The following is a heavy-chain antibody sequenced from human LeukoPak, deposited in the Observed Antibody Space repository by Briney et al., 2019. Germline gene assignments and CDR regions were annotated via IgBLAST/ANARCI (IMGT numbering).Heavy chain of an antibody. CDR3: AGTRGYSYGRLGY. D-gene: IGHD5-18*01. Sequence: SETLSLTCAVYGGSFSGYYWSWIRQPPGKGLEWIGEINHSGSTNYNPSLKSRVTISVDTSKNQFSLKLSSVTAADTAVYYCAGTRGYSYGRLGYWGQGTLVTVSS. CDR2: INHSGST. V-gene: IGHV4-34*01. J-gene: IGHJ4*02. CDR1: GGSFSGYY.